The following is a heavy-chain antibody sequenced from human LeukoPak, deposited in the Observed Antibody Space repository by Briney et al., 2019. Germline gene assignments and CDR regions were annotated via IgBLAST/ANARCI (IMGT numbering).Heavy chain of an antibody. CDR3: VSPRGFSYGYFDY. V-gene: IGHV4-39*01. CDR2: IYYSKNT. D-gene: IGHD5-18*01. Sequence: SVTLSLTCTVSGGSISSSSAYWGWIRQPPGKGLEWIGSIYYSKNTYYNPSLKSRVTISADTSKNQFSLTLGSVSATDTAVYYCVSPRGFSYGYFDYWGQGTLVTVSS. J-gene: IGHJ4*02. CDR1: GGSISSSSAY.